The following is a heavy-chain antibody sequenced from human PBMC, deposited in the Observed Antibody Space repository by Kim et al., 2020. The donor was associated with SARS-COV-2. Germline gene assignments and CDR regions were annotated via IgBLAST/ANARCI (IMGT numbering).Heavy chain of an antibody. Sequence: SETLSLTCTVSGGSISSGGYYWSWIRQHPGKGLERIGYIYYSGSTYYNPSLKSRVTISVDTSKNQFSLKLSSVTAADTAVYYCARDRGQWLVRQKNYYFDYWGQGTLVTVSS. J-gene: IGHJ4*02. V-gene: IGHV4-31*03. CDR2: IYYSGST. D-gene: IGHD6-19*01. CDR3: ARDRGQWLVRQKNYYFDY. CDR1: GGSISSGGYY.